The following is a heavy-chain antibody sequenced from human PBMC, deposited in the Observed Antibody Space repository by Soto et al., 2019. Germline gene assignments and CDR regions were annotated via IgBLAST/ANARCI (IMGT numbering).Heavy chain of an antibody. CDR1: GYTFTTYG. Sequence: ASVKVSCKASGYTFTTYGINWVRQAPGQGLEWMGWISHYNDNTNYARNFQGRVTMTTDTSTNTAYMELRTLRSDDTAVYYCARDVDVLTAPPGDYWGQGTLVTVSS. CDR3: ARDVDVLTAPPGDY. D-gene: IGHD2-21*02. CDR2: ISHYNDNT. J-gene: IGHJ4*02. V-gene: IGHV1-18*04.